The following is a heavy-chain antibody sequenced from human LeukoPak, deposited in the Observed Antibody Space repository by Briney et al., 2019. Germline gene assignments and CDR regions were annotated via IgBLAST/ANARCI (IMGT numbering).Heavy chain of an antibody. CDR1: GGSISSYY. V-gene: IGHV4-59*01. CDR2: IYYSGST. D-gene: IGHD4-17*01. J-gene: IGHJ4*02. Sequence: PSGTLSLTCTVSGGSISSYYWSWIRQPPGKGLEWIGYIYYSGSTNYNPSLKSRVTISVDTSKNQFSLKLSSVTAADTAVYYCARGYGDYRYWGQGTLVTVSS. CDR3: ARGYGDYRY.